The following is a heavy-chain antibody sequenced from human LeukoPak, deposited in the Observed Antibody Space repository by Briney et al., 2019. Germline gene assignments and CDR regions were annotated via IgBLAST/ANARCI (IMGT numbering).Heavy chain of an antibody. Sequence: ASVNVSCKASRYTFTGYYMHWVRQAPGQGVEWMGWINPNSGGTNYAQKLQGRVTMTRDTSISTAYMELSRLRSDDTAVYYCARAWIQLWRGWFDPWGQGNLGTVSS. J-gene: IGHJ5*02. D-gene: IGHD5-18*01. CDR1: RYTFTGYY. CDR2: INPNSGGT. CDR3: ARAWIQLWRGWFDP. V-gene: IGHV1-2*02.